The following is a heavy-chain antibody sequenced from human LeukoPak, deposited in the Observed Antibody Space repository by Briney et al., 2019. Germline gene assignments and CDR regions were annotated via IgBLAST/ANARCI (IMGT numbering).Heavy chain of an antibody. Sequence: ASVTVSCKASGYTFTSYGISWVRRAPGQGHEWMGWISAYNGNTNYAQKLQGRVTMTTDTSTSTAYMELRSLRSDDTAVYYCARDKSITIFGVVSPGGYWGQGTLVTVSS. CDR3: ARDKSITIFGVVSPGGY. V-gene: IGHV1-18*01. J-gene: IGHJ4*02. CDR2: ISAYNGNT. CDR1: GYTFTSYG. D-gene: IGHD3-3*01.